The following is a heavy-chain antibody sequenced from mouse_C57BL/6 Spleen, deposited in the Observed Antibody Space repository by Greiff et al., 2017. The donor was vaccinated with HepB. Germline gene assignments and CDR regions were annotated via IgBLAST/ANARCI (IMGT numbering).Heavy chain of an antibody. J-gene: IGHJ2*01. D-gene: IGHD2-3*01. CDR2: IDPANGNT. V-gene: IGHV14-3*01. CDR1: GFNIKNTY. CDR3: ARNDYDGYPFDY. Sequence: VHVKQSVAELVRPGASVKLSCTASGFNIKNTYMHWVKQRPEQGLEWIGRIDPANGNTKYAPKFQGKATITADTSSNTAYLQLSSLTSEDTAIYYCARNDYDGYPFDYWGQGTTLTVSS.